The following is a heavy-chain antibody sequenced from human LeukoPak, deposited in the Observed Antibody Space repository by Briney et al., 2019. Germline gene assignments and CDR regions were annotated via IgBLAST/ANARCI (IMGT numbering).Heavy chain of an antibody. V-gene: IGHV5-51*01. CDR1: GCSFTNYW. Sequence: GESLKISCKGSGCSFTNYWIGWVRQMPGKGLEWMGIIYPGDSDTTYSPSFQGQVTISADKPISTAYLQWSSLKASDTAMYYCARRGRDGYNDDAFDMWGQGTMVTVSS. D-gene: IGHD5-24*01. J-gene: IGHJ3*02. CDR3: ARRGRDGYNDDAFDM. CDR2: IYPGDSDT.